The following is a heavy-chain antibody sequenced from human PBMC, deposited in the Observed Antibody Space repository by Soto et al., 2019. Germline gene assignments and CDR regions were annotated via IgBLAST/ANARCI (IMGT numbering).Heavy chain of an antibody. V-gene: IGHV1-24*01. CDR3: ATLLANHAFDF. CDR1: GYTLTGLF. CDR2: FDREGGET. Sequence: VPLVQSGAEVRKPGASVKVSCKVSGYTLTGLFMHWVRQAPGKGLEWMGGFDREGGETIYAQNFQGRVTMTEDTSTDTAYMELSSLRSEDTAVYFCATLLANHAFDFWGQGTLVTVSS. D-gene: IGHD2-8*01. J-gene: IGHJ4*02.